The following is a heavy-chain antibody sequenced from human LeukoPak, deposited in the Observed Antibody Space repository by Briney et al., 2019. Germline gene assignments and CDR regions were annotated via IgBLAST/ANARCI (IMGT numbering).Heavy chain of an antibody. Sequence: GGSLRLSCAASGFMFSRSDIHWVRQAPGKGLEWVAVIWHDRSDTYGSNKYYADSAKGRFTISRDNSKNTVYLQMNSLRVEDTAVYYCAPNRANWGSEGGQGTLVTVSS. CDR2: IWHDRSDTYGSNK. J-gene: IGHJ4*02. V-gene: IGHV3-33*01. CDR1: GFMFSRSD. CDR3: APNRANWGSE. D-gene: IGHD7-27*01.